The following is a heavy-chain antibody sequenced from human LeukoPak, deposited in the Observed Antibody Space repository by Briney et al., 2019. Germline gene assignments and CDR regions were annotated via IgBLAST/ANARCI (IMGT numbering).Heavy chain of an antibody. J-gene: IGHJ4*02. V-gene: IGHV1-69*13. CDR1: GGTFSSYA. CDR3: AREGNRENYFDY. D-gene: IGHD1-14*01. CDR2: IIPIFGTA. Sequence: SVKVSCKASGGTFSSYAISWVRQAPGQGLEWMGGIIPIFGTANYAQKFQGRVTITADESTSTAYMELSSLRSEDTAVYYCAREGNRENYFDYWGQGTLVAVSS.